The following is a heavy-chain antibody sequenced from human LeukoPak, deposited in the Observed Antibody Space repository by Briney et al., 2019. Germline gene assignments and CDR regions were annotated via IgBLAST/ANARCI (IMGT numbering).Heavy chain of an antibody. J-gene: IGHJ4*02. V-gene: IGHV4-39*01. CDR2: IYYSGST. CDR1: GGSISSSSYY. D-gene: IGHD3-22*01. CDR3: ARLGPPAYYYDSSGYYYVDY. Sequence: SETLSLTCTVSGGSISSSSYYWGGIRQPPGKGLEWIGSIYYSGSTYYNPSLKSRVTISVDTSKNQFSLKLSSVTAADTAVYYCARLGPPAYYYDSSGYYYVDYWGQGTLVTVSS.